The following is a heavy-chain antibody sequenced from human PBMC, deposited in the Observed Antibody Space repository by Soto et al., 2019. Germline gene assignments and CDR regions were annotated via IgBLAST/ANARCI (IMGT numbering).Heavy chain of an antibody. CDR3: PRHSAPYGVDV. J-gene: IGHJ6*02. CDR2: ISNDGSNT. V-gene: IGHV3-74*01. CDR1: GHTISSYW. D-gene: IGHD2-15*01. Sequence: EVQLVESGGGLVQPGGSLRLSCAASGHTISSYWMHWVRQAPGKGLVWVARISNDGSNTNYADSVRGRFTISRDNAKSTLYLQMNSLRDEDPAVYYCPRHSAPYGVDVWGQATTVVVSS.